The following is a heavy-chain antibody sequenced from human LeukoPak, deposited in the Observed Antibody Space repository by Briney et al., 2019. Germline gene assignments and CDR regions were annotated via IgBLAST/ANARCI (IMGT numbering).Heavy chain of an antibody. CDR1: GYTLTELS. CDR2: FDPEDGET. D-gene: IGHD6-19*01. CDR3: ATGVNLAVAASDAFDI. V-gene: IGHV1-24*01. Sequence: ASVKVSCKVSGYTLTELSMHWVRQAPGKGLEWMGGFDPEDGETIYAQKFQGRVTMTEDTSTDTAYMELSSLRSEDTAVYYCATGVNLAVAASDAFDIWGQGTMVTVSS. J-gene: IGHJ3*02.